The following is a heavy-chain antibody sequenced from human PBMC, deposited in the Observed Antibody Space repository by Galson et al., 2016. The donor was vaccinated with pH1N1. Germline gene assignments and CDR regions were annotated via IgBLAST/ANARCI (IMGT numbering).Heavy chain of an antibody. CDR3: AKCGPMDHWYFDL. Sequence: SLRLSCAASGSGFVFSGYSMSWVRQAPGKGLEWVSSISGSGGATYYADSVKSRFTVSRDNSMNTLYLQMSSLRADDTAVYYCAKCGPMDHWYFDLWGRGTLVTVSS. J-gene: IGHJ2*01. CDR1: GSGFVFSGYS. V-gene: IGHV3-23*01. D-gene: IGHD2-21*01. CDR2: ISGSGGAT.